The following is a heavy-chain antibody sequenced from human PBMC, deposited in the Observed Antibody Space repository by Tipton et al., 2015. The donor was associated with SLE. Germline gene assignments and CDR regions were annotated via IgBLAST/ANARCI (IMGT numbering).Heavy chain of an antibody. V-gene: IGHV4-31*11. CDR1: GYSISSGYY. Sequence: TLSLTCAVSGYSISSGYYWGWIRQLPGKGLEWIGYIYLSGLTSYNPSLNSRVTISVDTSKSQFSLKLSSVTAADTAIYYCARIRVALFGLIVTRRLGPDYWGQGTLVTVSS. CDR3: ARIRVALFGLIVTRRLGPDY. J-gene: IGHJ4*02. CDR2: IYLSGLT. D-gene: IGHD3/OR15-3a*01.